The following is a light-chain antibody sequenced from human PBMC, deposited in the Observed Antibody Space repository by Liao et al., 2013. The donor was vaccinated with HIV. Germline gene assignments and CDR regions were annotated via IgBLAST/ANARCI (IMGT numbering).Light chain of an antibody. Sequence: SYDLTQPPSVSVAPGQTASITCSGDKLGERYTCWYQQKSGQSPVLVIYQDTKRPSGIPERFSGSGSGNTATLTISGTQTLDEADYYCQTWDSSNMIFGGGTEXDRP. V-gene: IGLV3-1*01. J-gene: IGLJ2*01. CDR2: QDT. CDR3: QTWDSSNMI. CDR1: KLGERY.